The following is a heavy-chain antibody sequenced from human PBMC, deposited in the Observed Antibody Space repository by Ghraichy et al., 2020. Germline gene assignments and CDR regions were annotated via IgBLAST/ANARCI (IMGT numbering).Heavy chain of an antibody. Sequence: SQTLSLTCTVSGGSISSGDYYWSWIRQPPGKGLEWIGYIYYSGSTNYNPSLKSRVTISVDTSKNQFSLKLSSVTAADTAVYYCARVIAAPNWYFDLWGRGTLVTVSS. CDR1: GGSISSGDYY. V-gene: IGHV4-61*08. CDR2: IYYSGST. CDR3: ARVIAAPNWYFDL. D-gene: IGHD6-25*01. J-gene: IGHJ2*01.